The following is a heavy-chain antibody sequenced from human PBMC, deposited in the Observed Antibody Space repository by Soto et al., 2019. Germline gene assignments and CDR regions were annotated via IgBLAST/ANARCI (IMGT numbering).Heavy chain of an antibody. CDR3: ARSIVVVTALDY. J-gene: IGHJ4*02. Sequence: XSVKVSFKASGYTFTSYSMHSVRHSPGQRLEWMGWINAGNGNTKYSQKFQGRVTITRDTSASTAYMELSSMRSEDTAVYYCARSIVVVTALDYWGQGTLVTVSS. D-gene: IGHD2-21*02. CDR1: GYTFTSYS. CDR2: INAGNGNT. V-gene: IGHV1-3*01.